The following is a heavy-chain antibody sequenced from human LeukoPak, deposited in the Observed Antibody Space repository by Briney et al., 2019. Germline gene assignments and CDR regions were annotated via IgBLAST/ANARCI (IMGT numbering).Heavy chain of an antibody. CDR2: IDPGDSDT. CDR3: ARQLGSSTSLYYYYYMDV. V-gene: IGHV5-51*01. Sequence: GESLKISWKGTEFSFINYWIAWVRQMPGKGLEWMGIIDPGDSDTRYSPSFQGQVTISADKSISTAYLQWSSLKASDTAMYYCARQLGSSTSLYYYYYMDVWGKGTTVTVSS. J-gene: IGHJ6*03. D-gene: IGHD2-2*01. CDR1: EFSFINYW.